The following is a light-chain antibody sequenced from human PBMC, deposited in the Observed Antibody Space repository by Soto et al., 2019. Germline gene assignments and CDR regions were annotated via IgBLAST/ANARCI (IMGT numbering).Light chain of an antibody. CDR3: SSYAGSFYV. V-gene: IGLV2-14*03. J-gene: IGLJ1*01. Sequence: QSALTQPASVSGAPGQSITLSFPGNSIDVGSYNYVSWYQQHPGKAPKLMIHDVSYRPSEVSNRFSGSKSGNTASLTISGLQAEDEADYYCSSYAGSFYVFGTGTKVTVL. CDR1: SIDVGSYNY. CDR2: DVS.